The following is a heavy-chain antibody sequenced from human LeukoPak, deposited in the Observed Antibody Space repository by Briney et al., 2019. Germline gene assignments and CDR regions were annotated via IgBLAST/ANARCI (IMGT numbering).Heavy chain of an antibody. J-gene: IGHJ4*02. CDR3: AKDGIEYDFWSGYSNY. Sequence: PGRSLRLSCAASGFTFSSYGMHWVRQAPGKGLEWVAVISYDGSNKYYADSVKGRFTISRDNSKNTLYLQMNSLRAEDTAVYYCAKDGIEYDFWSGYSNYWGQGTLVTVSS. D-gene: IGHD3-3*01. CDR1: GFTFSSYG. CDR2: ISYDGSNK. V-gene: IGHV3-30*18.